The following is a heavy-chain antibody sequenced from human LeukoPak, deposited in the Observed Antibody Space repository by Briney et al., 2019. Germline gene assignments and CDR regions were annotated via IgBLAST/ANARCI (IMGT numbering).Heavy chain of an antibody. Sequence: ASVKVSCKASGYTFAGYYIHWVRQAPGQGLEWMGWINPNSAGTNFAQKFQGRVTMTRDTSTSTAYMELSSLTSDDTALYYCARTQYSGVYYYDYWGQGTLVTVSS. CDR1: GYTFAGYY. CDR3: ARTQYSGVYYYDY. V-gene: IGHV1-2*02. J-gene: IGHJ4*02. D-gene: IGHD1-26*01. CDR2: INPNSAGT.